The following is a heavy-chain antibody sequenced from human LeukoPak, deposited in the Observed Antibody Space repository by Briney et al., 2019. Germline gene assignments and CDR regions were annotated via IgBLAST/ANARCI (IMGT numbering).Heavy chain of an antibody. CDR1: GFTFSTYA. V-gene: IGHV3-23*01. CDR2: ISGSGGTT. CDR3: ARDSDSGYGPFAS. D-gene: IGHD5-12*01. Sequence: PGGSLRLSCAASGFTFSTYAMIWVRQAPGKGLEWVSAISGSGGTTNYADSVQGRFTISRDNSETTVYLHMNSLRAEDTAVYYCARDSDSGYGPFASWGQGTLVTVSS. J-gene: IGHJ4*02.